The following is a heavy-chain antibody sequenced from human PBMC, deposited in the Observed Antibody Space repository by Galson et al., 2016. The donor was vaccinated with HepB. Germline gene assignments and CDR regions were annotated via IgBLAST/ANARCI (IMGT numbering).Heavy chain of an antibody. D-gene: IGHD3-3*01. CDR2: INPNSGDT. CDR3: ARGGDFWSGYLFQD. J-gene: IGHJ1*01. V-gene: IGHV1-2*02. CDR1: GHRFTGYY. Sequence: SVKVSCKASGHRFTGYYIHWVRQAPGQGLEWLGWINPNSGDTDYAQSIQDRVTVTRDTSIRTAYLALSRLTSDDTAVYYCARGGDFWSGYLFQDWGQGTPVSVIS.